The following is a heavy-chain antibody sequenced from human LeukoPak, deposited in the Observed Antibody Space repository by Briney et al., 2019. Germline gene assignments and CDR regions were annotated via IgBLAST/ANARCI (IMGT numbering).Heavy chain of an antibody. CDR3: ARDKRLSGYFDY. CDR2: IKQDGSEQ. Sequence: GGSLRLSCAASGFTFSSYWMRWVRQAPGKGLEWGANIKQDGSEQSYVDSVKGRFTISRDNAKNSLYLQMNSLRAEDTAVYYCARDKRLSGYFDYWGQGTLVTVSS. CDR1: GFTFSSYW. V-gene: IGHV3-7*01. D-gene: IGHD6-25*01. J-gene: IGHJ4*02.